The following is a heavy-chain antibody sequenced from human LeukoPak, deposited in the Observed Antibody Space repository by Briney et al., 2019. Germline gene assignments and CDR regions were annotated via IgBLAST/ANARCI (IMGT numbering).Heavy chain of an antibody. CDR2: INWNGGST. Sequence: AGGSLRLSCEASGFTFSNSAMGWVRQAPGKGLEWVSGINWNGGSTGYADSVKGRFTISRDNAKNSLYLQMNSLRAEDTALYYCARSPIAVASFDYWGQGTLVTVSS. CDR1: GFTFSNSA. J-gene: IGHJ4*02. CDR3: ARSPIAVASFDY. V-gene: IGHV3-20*04. D-gene: IGHD6-19*01.